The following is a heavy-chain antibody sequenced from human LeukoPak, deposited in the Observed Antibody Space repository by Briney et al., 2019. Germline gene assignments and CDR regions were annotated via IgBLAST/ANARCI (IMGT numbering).Heavy chain of an antibody. V-gene: IGHV3-23*01. CDR1: GVTFSSYA. J-gene: IGHJ4*02. D-gene: IGHD3-16*01. CDR3: AKDWASRSYDYVWGSPSFDY. Sequence: GGSLRLSCAASGVTFSSYAMSWVRQAPGKGLEWVSAISGSGGSTYYADSVRGRFTISRDNSENTLYLQMDSLGAEDAAVFYCAKDWASRSYDYVWGSPSFDYWGQGTLVTVSS. CDR2: ISGSGGST.